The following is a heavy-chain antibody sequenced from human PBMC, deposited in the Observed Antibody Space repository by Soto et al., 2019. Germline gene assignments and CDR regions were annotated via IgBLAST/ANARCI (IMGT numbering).Heavy chain of an antibody. Sequence: GGSLRLSCAASGFTFSSYAMSWVRQAPGKGLEWVSAISGSGGSTYYADSVKGRFTISRDNSKNTLYLQMNSLRAEDTAVYYCAKGDNTTMIVVVIPEFDDWGQGTLVTVSS. CDR3: AKGDNTTMIVVVIPEFDD. CDR2: ISGSGGST. D-gene: IGHD3-22*01. CDR1: GFTFSSYA. V-gene: IGHV3-23*01. J-gene: IGHJ4*02.